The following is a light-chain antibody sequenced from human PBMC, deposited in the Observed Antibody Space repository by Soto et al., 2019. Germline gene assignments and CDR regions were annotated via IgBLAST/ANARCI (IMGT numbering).Light chain of an antibody. J-gene: IGKJ1*01. CDR1: QSVSSW. CDR3: QQYNSYSWT. V-gene: IGKV1-5*01. Sequence: DIQMTQSPSTLSASVGDRVTITCRASQSVSSWLAWYQQKPGQAPKLLIFDVSSLESGVPSRFSGSGSGTEFTLTISSLQPDDFATYCCQQYNSYSWTFGQGTKVDIK. CDR2: DVS.